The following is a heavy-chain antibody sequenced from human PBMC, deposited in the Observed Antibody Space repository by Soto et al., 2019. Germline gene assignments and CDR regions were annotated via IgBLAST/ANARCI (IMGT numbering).Heavy chain of an antibody. D-gene: IGHD3-16*01. J-gene: IGHJ4*02. CDR1: GGSISSGGYY. CDR3: ASGRKRLRVFYYFDY. V-gene: IGHV4-31*03. Sequence: QVQLQESGPGLVKPSQTLSLNCTVSGGSISSGGYYWSWIRQHPGKGLEWIGYIYYSGSTYYNPSFKSRVTISVDTSKNQFSLKLSSVTAADTAVYYCASGRKRLRVFYYFDYWGQGTLVTVSS. CDR2: IYYSGST.